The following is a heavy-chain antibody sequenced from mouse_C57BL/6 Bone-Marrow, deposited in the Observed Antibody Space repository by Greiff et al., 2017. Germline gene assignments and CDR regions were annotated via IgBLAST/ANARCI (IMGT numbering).Heavy chain of an antibody. CDR2: ISSGGDYI. CDR1: GFTFSSYA. V-gene: IGHV5-9-1*02. J-gene: IGHJ3*01. Sequence: EVKLMESGGGLVKPGGSLKLSCAASGFTFSSYAMSWVRQTPEKRLEWVAYISSGGDYIYYADTVKGRFTISRDNARNTLYLQMSSLKSEDTAMYYCTRDRRGHYYGSKSWFAYWGQGTLVTVSA. D-gene: IGHD1-1*01. CDR3: TRDRRGHYYGSKSWFAY.